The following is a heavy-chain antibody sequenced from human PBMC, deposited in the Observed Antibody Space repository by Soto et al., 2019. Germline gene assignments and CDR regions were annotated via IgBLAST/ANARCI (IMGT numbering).Heavy chain of an antibody. CDR2: IIPIFGTA. CDR3: AREKGPRGLDVFDI. J-gene: IGHJ3*02. CDR1: GGTFSSYA. Sequence: SVKVSCKASGGTFSSYAISWVRQAPGQGLEWMGGIIPIFGTANYAQKFQGRVTITADESTSTAYMELSSLRSEDTAVYYCAREKGPRGLDVFDIWGQGSMVTVSS. V-gene: IGHV1-69*13. D-gene: IGHD3-10*01.